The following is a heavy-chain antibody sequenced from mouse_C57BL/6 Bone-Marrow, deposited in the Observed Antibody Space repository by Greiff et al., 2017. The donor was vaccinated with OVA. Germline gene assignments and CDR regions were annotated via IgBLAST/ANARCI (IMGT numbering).Heavy chain of an antibody. J-gene: IGHJ1*03. V-gene: IGHV5-4*03. CDR1: GFTFSSYA. D-gene: IGHD2-5*01. CDR3: ARGGPTIVTTWYFDV. Sequence: EVKLVESGGGLVKPGGSLKLSCAASGFTFSSYAMSWVRQTPEKRLEWVATISDGGSYTYYPDNVKGRFTISRDHAKNNLYLQMSHLKSEDTAMYYCARGGPTIVTTWYFDVWGTGTTVTVSS. CDR2: ISDGGSYT.